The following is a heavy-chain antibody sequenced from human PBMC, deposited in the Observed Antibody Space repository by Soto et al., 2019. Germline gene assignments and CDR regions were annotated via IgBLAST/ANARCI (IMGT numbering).Heavy chain of an antibody. Sequence: QITLKESGPTLVKPTQTLTLTCTFSGFSLSTSGVGVGWIRQPPGKALEWLALIYWDDDKRYSPSLKSRLTITRDTPKNQVILTMTNMDPVDTATYYCAHRGSATHIDYWGQGTLVTVSS. CDR1: GFSLSTSGVG. V-gene: IGHV2-5*02. CDR2: IYWDDDK. CDR3: AHRGSATHIDY. J-gene: IGHJ4*02.